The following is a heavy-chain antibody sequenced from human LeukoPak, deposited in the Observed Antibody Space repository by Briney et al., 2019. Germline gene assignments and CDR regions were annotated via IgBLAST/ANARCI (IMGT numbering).Heavy chain of an antibody. V-gene: IGHV6-1*01. J-gene: IGHJ4*02. D-gene: IGHD6-19*01. Sequence: SQTLSLTCVVPGDSVSSKNGAWNWIRQSPSRGLEWLGRTYYRSKWYNDYAESMEGRMTISQDTSKNQYSLHLNSVTPDDTAVYYCARDFGTTGWHTFDYWGQGTLVTASS. CDR3: ARDFGTTGWHTFDY. CDR1: GDSVSSKNGA. CDR2: TYYRSKWYN.